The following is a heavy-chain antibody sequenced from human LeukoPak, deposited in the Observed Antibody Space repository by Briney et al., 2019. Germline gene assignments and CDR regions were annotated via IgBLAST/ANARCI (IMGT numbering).Heavy chain of an antibody. D-gene: IGHD3-22*01. CDR2: ISYDGSNK. J-gene: IGHJ6*02. Sequence: PGGSLRLSCAASGFTFSSYGLHWVRQAPGKGLEWVAVISYDGSNKYYADSVKGRFTISRDNSKNTLYLQMNSLRAEDTAVYYCAKQGGYYYDSSGYYDYYYYGMDVWGQGTTVTVSS. CDR1: GFTFSSYG. V-gene: IGHV3-30*18. CDR3: AKQGGYYYDSSGYYDYYYYGMDV.